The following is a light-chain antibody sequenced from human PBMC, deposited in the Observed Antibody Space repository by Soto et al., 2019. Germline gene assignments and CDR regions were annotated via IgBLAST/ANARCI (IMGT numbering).Light chain of an antibody. CDR3: LQGHQTPTI. Sequence: DIVMTQSPLSLPVTPGEPASISCRSSQSLLHSSGNNYLDWYVQKPGQSPQLLIYWGSNRASVVPDRFSSSGSGTDCTLKTSRVKAEDVGIDYGLQGHQTPTIFGHGTRLVIK. CDR1: QSLLHSSGNNY. CDR2: WGS. J-gene: IGKJ5*01. V-gene: IGKV2-28*01.